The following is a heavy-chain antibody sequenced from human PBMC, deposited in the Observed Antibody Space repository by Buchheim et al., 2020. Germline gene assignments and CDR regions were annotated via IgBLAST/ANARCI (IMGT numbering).Heavy chain of an antibody. D-gene: IGHD3-3*01. V-gene: IGHV3-23*01. CDR1: GFTFSSYA. CDR2: ISGSGGST. Sequence: EVQLLESGGGLVQPGGSLRLSCAASGFTFSSYAMSWVRQAPGKGLEWVSAISGSGGSTYYADSVKGRFTISRDNSKKTLYLQMNSLRAEDTAVYYCATSYYDFWSGYSTFDYWGQGTL. J-gene: IGHJ4*02. CDR3: ATSYYDFWSGYSTFDY.